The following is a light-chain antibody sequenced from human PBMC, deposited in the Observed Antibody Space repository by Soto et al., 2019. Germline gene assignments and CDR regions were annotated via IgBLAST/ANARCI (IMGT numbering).Light chain of an antibody. J-gene: IGKJ1*01. Sequence: ETVLTQSPATLTLTPGERATLSCRASQSIGSSYLAWYQQKPGQAPRLLIYGASSRATGIPDRFSGSGSGTDFTLTISRLEPEDFAVYYCPQSGSSPWPSAHGTKVDIK. V-gene: IGKV3-20*01. CDR3: PQSGSSPWP. CDR2: GAS. CDR1: QSIGSSY.